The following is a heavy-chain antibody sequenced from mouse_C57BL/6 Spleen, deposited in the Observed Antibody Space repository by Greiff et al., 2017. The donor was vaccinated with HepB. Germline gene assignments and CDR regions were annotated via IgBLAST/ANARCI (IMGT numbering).Heavy chain of an antibody. CDR2: IYPGSGNT. Sequence: QVQLQQSGAELVRPGASVKLSCKASGYTFTDYYINWVKQRPGQGLEWIARIYPGSGNTYYNEKFKGKATLTAEKSSSTAYMQLSSLTSEDSAVYFCARSYYGSPPDFGYWGQGTLVTVSA. V-gene: IGHV1-76*01. D-gene: IGHD1-1*01. CDR1: GYTFTDYY. J-gene: IGHJ3*01. CDR3: ARSYYGSPPDFGY.